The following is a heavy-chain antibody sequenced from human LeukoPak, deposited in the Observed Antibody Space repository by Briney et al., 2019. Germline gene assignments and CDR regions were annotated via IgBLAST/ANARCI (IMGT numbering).Heavy chain of an antibody. V-gene: IGHV3-49*04. CDR3: AREGYYYGSGSPRSYYFDY. CDR1: GFTLGDYA. D-gene: IGHD3-10*01. CDR2: IRSIAYGGAT. J-gene: IGHJ4*02. Sequence: PGGSLRLSCTTSGFTLGDYAMTWVRQAPGKGLGWVGFIRSIAYGGATEYAASVKGRFTISRDNSKNTPYLQMNSLRAEDTAVYYCAREGYYYGSGSPRSYYFDYWGQGTLVTVSS.